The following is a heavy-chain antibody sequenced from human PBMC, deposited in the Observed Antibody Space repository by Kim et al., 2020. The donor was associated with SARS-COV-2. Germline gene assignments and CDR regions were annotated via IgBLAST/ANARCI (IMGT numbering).Heavy chain of an antibody. CDR3: ARDLDYYGMDV. V-gene: IGHV3-53*01. Sequence: GGSLRLSCAASVVTVSSNYMSWVRQAPGKGPEWVSVIYSGGRTYYADSVKGRFTISRDNAKNTLYLRMNSLRAEDTAVYYCARDLDYYGMDVWGQGTTVTVSS. J-gene: IGHJ6*02. CDR1: VVTVSSNY. CDR2: IYSGGRT.